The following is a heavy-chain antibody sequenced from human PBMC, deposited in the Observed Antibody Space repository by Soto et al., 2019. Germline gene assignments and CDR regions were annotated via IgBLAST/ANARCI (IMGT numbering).Heavy chain of an antibody. CDR2: IKSKTDGGTT. D-gene: IGHD6-19*01. J-gene: IGHJ4*02. CDR1: GFTFSNSW. V-gene: IGHV3-15*07. CDR3: TTVTDSSGWSPDY. Sequence: GGSLRLSCSASGFTFSNSWMNWVRQAPGKGLEWVGRIKSKTDGGTTDYAAPVKGRFTISRDDSKNTLYLQMNSLKTEDTAVYYCTTVTDSSGWSPDYWGQGTLVTVSS.